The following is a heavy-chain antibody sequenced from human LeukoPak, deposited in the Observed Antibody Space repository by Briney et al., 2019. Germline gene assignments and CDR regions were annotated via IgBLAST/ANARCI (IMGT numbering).Heavy chain of an antibody. D-gene: IGHD3-10*01. CDR3: ARGTWFGELYAFDI. V-gene: IGHV1-2*02. CDR2: INPNSGGT. CDR1: GYTFTSYG. Sequence: ASVKVSCKASGYTFTSYGISWVRQAPGQGLEWMGWINPNSGGTNYAQKFQGRVTMTRDTSISTAYMELSRLRSDDTAVYYCARGTWFGELYAFDIWGQGTMVTVSS. J-gene: IGHJ3*02.